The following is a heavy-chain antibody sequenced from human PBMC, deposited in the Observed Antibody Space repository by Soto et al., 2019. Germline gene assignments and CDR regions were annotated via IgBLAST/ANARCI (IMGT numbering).Heavy chain of an antibody. CDR2: ISYSGST. D-gene: IGHD5-18*01. J-gene: IGHJ4*02. V-gene: IGHV4-59*01. Sequence: PSETLSLTCTVSGGSISSSYWIWIRQPPGKGLEWIGYISYSGSTNYNPSLKSRVTISVDTSKIQFSLKLTSVTAADTAVYYCARVSKGGYTYGYVDYWGQGALVTVS. CDR1: GGSISSSY. CDR3: ARVSKGGYTYGYVDY.